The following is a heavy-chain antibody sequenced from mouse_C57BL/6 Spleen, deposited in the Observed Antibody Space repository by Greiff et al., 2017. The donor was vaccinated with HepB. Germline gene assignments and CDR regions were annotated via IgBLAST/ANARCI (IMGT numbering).Heavy chain of an antibody. Sequence: QVQLQQSGAELVKPGASVKLSCKASGYTFTEYTIHWVKQRPGQGLEWIGWIYPGSGSIKYNEKFKDKATMTADKSSSTVYMELSRRPSEDSAVYFCARHAYYSNRYAMDYWGQGTSVTVSS. CDR3: ARHAYYSNRYAMDY. J-gene: IGHJ4*01. CDR2: IYPGSGSI. V-gene: IGHV1-62-2*01. CDR1: GYTFTEYT. D-gene: IGHD2-5*01.